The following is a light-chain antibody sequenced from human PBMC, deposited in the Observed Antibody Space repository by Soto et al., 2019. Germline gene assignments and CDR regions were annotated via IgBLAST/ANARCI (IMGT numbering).Light chain of an antibody. J-gene: IGLJ1*01. CDR3: SSYTSSSTLVYV. Sequence: QSALTQPASVSGSPGQSITISCTGTSSDVGGYNYVSWYQQHPGKAPKLMIYDDSNRPSGVPNRFSGSKSGNTASLTISGLQAEDEAEYYCSSYTSSSTLVYVFGTGTKVTVL. V-gene: IGLV2-14*03. CDR1: SSDVGGYNY. CDR2: DDS.